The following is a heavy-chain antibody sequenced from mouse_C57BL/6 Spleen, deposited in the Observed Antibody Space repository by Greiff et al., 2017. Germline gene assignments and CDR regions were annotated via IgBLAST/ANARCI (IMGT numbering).Heavy chain of an antibody. CDR3: TRHDYGFDY. Sequence: EVKLMESGAGLVKPGGSLTLSCAASGFTFSSYAMPWVRQTPEKRLEWVAYISSGGDYIYYADTVKSRFTISRDNARHTLNLQMSRLKSEDTAMYYCTRHDYGFDYWGQGTTLTVSA. CDR1: GFTFSSYA. CDR2: ISSGGDYI. D-gene: IGHD2-4*01. V-gene: IGHV5-9-1*02. J-gene: IGHJ2*01.